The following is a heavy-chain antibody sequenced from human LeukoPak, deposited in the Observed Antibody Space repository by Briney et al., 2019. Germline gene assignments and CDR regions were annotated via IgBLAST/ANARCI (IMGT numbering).Heavy chain of an antibody. Sequence: SVKVSCKASGGTFSNYGISWVRQAPGQGLEWMGAIIPIFDTTNYAQKSQGRVTITADKSTSTAYMELSSLRSEDTAVYYCARARYSTGWYWWFDPWGQGALVTVSS. J-gene: IGHJ5*02. CDR2: IIPIFDTT. V-gene: IGHV1-69*06. CDR3: ARARYSTGWYWWFDP. D-gene: IGHD6-19*01. CDR1: GGTFSNYG.